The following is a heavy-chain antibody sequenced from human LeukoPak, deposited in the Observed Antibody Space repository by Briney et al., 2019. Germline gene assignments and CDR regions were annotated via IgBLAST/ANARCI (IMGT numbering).Heavy chain of an antibody. J-gene: IGHJ4*02. CDR1: GYTFTSYD. CDR2: MNPNSGNT. CDR3: ARAAYDYGDYGVDY. D-gene: IGHD4-17*01. Sequence: ASVKVSCKSSGYTFTSYDINWVRQATGQGLEWMGWMNPNSGNTGYAQKFQGRVTMTRNTSISTAYMELSSLRSEDTAVYYCARAAYDYGDYGVDYWGQGTLVTVS. V-gene: IGHV1-8*01.